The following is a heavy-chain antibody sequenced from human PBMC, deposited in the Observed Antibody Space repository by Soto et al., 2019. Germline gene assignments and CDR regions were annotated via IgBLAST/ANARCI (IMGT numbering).Heavy chain of an antibody. D-gene: IGHD5-18*01. V-gene: IGHV1-69*13. J-gene: IGHJ4*02. CDR1: GGTFSSYA. CDR3: ALEYTAMTEYYFDY. Sequence: GASLKVSCKASGGTFSSYAISWVRQAPGQGLEWMGGIIPIFGTANYAQKFQGRVTITADESTSTAYMELSSLRSEDTAVYYCALEYTAMTEYYFDYWGQGTLVTVSS. CDR2: IIPIFGTA.